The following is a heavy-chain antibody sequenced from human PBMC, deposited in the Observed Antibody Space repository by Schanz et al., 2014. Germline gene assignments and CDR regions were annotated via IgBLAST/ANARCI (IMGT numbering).Heavy chain of an antibody. D-gene: IGHD2-2*01. J-gene: IGHJ3*02. CDR2: ISPYNGNT. CDR1: GYAFTTYG. Sequence: QVQLVQSGAEVKKPGASVRVSCKVSGYAFTTYGISWVRQAPGQGPEFMGWISPYNGNTNYAPKVQGRVTVTTDTSTSTAYMELRSLRYEDTALYYCARGTMPGTFDIWGQGTMVTVSS. V-gene: IGHV1-18*01. CDR3: ARGTMPGTFDI.